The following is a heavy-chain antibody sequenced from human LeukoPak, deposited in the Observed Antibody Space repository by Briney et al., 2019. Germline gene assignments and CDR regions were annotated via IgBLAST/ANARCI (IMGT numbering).Heavy chain of an antibody. CDR3: ARGFTSPYYYYGMDV. J-gene: IGHJ6*02. D-gene: IGHD3-16*01. Sequence: TPSETLSLTCTVSGGSINSSGFYWGWIRQPPGKGLEWFGTIRYSGTTYYNPSLKSRVTISVDTSKNQFSLKLSSVTAADTAVYYCARGFTSPYYYYGMDVWGQGTTVTVSS. V-gene: IGHV4-39*07. CDR1: GGSINSSGFY. CDR2: IRYSGTT.